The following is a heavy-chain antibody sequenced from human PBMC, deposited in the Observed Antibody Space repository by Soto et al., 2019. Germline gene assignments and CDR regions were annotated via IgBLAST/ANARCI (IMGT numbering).Heavy chain of an antibody. V-gene: IGHV4-61*05. CDR2: IYYSGST. D-gene: IGHD3-10*01. CDR3: ARHRYGSGSSHGAFDI. Sequence: PSETLSLTCTVSGGSISSSSYYWGWIRQPPGKGLEWIGYIYYSGSTNYNPSLKSRVTISVDTSKNQFSLKLSSVTAADTAVYYCARHRYGSGSSHGAFDIWGQGTMVTVSS. J-gene: IGHJ3*02. CDR1: GGSISSSSYY.